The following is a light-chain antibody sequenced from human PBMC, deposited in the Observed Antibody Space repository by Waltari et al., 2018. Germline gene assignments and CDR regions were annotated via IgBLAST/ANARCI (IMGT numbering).Light chain of an antibody. J-gene: IGKJ5*01. Sequence: VLTQSPASLSVSPGEAVTLSCRASQSVSPNLAWYQQKRGQAPRLLIYSTSTRAPGVPDRFWGSGSGTEFTLTITSLQSEDSAIYYCQQYQNWPPITFGQGTRLEIK. CDR1: QSVSPN. CDR3: QQYQNWPPIT. CDR2: STS. V-gene: IGKV3-15*01.